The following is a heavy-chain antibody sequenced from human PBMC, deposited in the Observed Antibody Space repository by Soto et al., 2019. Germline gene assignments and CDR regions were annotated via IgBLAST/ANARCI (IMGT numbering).Heavy chain of an antibody. J-gene: IGHJ4*02. D-gene: IGHD5-18*01. V-gene: IGHV3-23*01. CDR2: ISGSGGST. CDR3: AVSGYSFGYYFDY. Sequence: PGGSLRLSCAASGFTFSSYAMSWVRQAPGKGLDWVSTISGSGGSTYYADSVKGRFTISRDNSKNTLYLQMNSLRAEDTAVYYCAVSGYSFGYYFDYWGQGTLVTVSS. CDR1: GFTFSSYA.